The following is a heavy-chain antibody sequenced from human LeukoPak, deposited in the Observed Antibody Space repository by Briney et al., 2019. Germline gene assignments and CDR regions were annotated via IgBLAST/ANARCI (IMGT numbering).Heavy chain of an antibody. Sequence: PSETLSLTCTVFGGSISSYYWSWIRQPAGKGLEWIGRIYTSGSTNYNPSLKSRVTMSVDTSKNQFSLKLSSVTAADTAVYYCASLYCSSTSCYGGYFDYWGQGTLVTVSS. CDR3: ASLYCSSTSCYGGYFDY. V-gene: IGHV4-4*07. CDR2: IYTSGST. J-gene: IGHJ4*02. CDR1: GGSISSYY. D-gene: IGHD2-2*01.